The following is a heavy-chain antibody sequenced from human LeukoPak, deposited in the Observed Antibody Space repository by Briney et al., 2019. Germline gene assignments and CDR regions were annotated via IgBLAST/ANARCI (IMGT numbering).Heavy chain of an antibody. CDR2: MNPNSGNT. Sequence: ASVKVSCKASGYTFTSYDINWVRQATGQGLEWMGWMNPNSGNTGYAQKFQGRVTMTRNTSISTAYMELSSLRSEDTAVYYCARGGRWLQHFDYWGQGTLVTVSP. CDR1: GYTFTSYD. D-gene: IGHD5-24*01. V-gene: IGHV1-8*01. J-gene: IGHJ4*02. CDR3: ARGGRWLQHFDY.